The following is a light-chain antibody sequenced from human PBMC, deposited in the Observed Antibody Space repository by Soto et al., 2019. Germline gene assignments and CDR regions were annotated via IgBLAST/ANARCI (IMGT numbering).Light chain of an antibody. J-gene: IGKJ5*01. CDR1: QSVSRN. Sequence: EIVLTQSPGTLSLSPGERATLFCRASQSVSRNLAWYQHKPGQSPRLLIYGASSRATGIPDRFSGSGSGTDFTLTISRVEPEDFAVYYCQQYVSLPITFGQGTRLEIK. CDR2: GAS. V-gene: IGKV3-20*01. CDR3: QQYVSLPIT.